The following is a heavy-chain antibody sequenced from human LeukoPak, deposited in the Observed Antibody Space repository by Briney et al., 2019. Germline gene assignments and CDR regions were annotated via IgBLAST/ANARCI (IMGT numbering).Heavy chain of an antibody. V-gene: IGHV3-21*04. Sequence: GGSLRLSCAASGFAFSNYAMSWVRQAPGKGLEWVSSISSSSSYIYYADSVKGRFTISRDNAKNSLYLQMNSLRADDTAVYYCARGVGYCSSTSCYPGYWGQGTLVTVSS. CDR3: ARGVGYCSSTSCYPGY. CDR1: GFAFSNYA. CDR2: ISSSSSYI. J-gene: IGHJ4*02. D-gene: IGHD2-2*01.